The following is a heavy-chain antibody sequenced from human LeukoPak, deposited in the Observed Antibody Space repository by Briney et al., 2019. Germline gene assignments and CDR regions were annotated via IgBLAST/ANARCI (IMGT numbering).Heavy chain of an antibody. CDR2: INPNSGGT. CDR3: ARDKAAAGTEYYYYGMEV. J-gene: IGHJ6*02. Sequence: ASVKVSCKASGYTFTGYYMHWVRQAPGQGLEWMGWINPNSGGTNYAQKFQGWVTMTRDTSISTAYMELSRLRSDDTAVYYCARDKAAAGTEYYYYGMEVWGQGTTVTVSS. D-gene: IGHD6-13*01. V-gene: IGHV1-2*04. CDR1: GYTFTGYY.